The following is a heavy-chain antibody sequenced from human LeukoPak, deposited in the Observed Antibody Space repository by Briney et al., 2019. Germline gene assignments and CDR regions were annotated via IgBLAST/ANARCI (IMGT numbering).Heavy chain of an antibody. CDR2: ISGSGSVI. Sequence: GGSLRLSCVASGFSFSDYYMTWMRQTPGKGLEWISFISGSGSVILYADSVKGRFTISRDNAKNSLYLQMNSLRAEDTAVYYCARVASSNTKYNGFDIWGQGTMVTVSS. CDR3: ARVASSNTKYNGFDI. J-gene: IGHJ3*02. CDR1: GFSFSDYY. D-gene: IGHD1-1*01. V-gene: IGHV3-11*04.